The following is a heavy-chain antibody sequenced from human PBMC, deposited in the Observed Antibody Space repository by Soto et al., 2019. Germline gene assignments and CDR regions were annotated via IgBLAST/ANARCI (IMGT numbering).Heavy chain of an antibody. D-gene: IGHD2-8*01. CDR3: AKNGLDNSPSAIDS. V-gene: IGHV3-23*01. J-gene: IGHJ4*02. CDR1: GFTFRVKV. CDR2: ITGSGRDT. Sequence: PGGSRRLSCAVSGFTFRVKVLIWVRQAPGKGLDWVSGITGSGRDTYYADSVKGRFTISRDNSKNMVFLQMNSLRAEDTALYYCAKNGLDNSPSAIDSWGPGTLVTSPQ.